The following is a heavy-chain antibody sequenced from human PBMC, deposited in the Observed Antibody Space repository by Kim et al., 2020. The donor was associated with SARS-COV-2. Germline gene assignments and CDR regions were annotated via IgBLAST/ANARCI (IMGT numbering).Heavy chain of an antibody. V-gene: IGHV3-21*01. CDR3: ATTPTSYSFLRPDYDILTGFFDP. J-gene: IGHJ5*02. CDR2: ISSSSSYI. CDR1: GFTFSSYS. Sequence: GGSLRLSCAASGFTFSSYSMNWVRQAPGKGLEWVSSISSSSSYIYYADSVKGRFTISRDNAKNSLYLQMNSLRAEDTAVYYCATTPTSYSFLRPDYDILTGFFDPWGQGTLVTVSS. D-gene: IGHD3-9*01.